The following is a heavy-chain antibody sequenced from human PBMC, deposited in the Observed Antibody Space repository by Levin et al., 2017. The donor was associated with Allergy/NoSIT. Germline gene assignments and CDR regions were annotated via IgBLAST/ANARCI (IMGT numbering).Heavy chain of an antibody. D-gene: IGHD3-3*01. V-gene: IGHV1-2*02. CDR1: GYTFTGYY. Sequence: EASVKVSCKASGYTFTGYYMHWVRQAPGQGLEWMGWINPNSGGTNYAQKFQGRVTMTRDTSISTAYMELSRLRSDDTAVYYCARDQGDDFDYYYYMDVWGKGTTVTVSS. J-gene: IGHJ6*03. CDR2: INPNSGGT. CDR3: ARDQGDDFDYYYYMDV.